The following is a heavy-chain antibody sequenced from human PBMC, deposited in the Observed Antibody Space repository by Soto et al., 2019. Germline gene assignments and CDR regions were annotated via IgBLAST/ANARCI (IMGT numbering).Heavy chain of an antibody. CDR1: GFIFSSFG. Sequence: GGSLRLSCAASGFIFSSFGMHWVRQAPGKGLEWVAHIWYDGSNTYYADSVKGRFTISRDNSRNTLYLQMNSLRAEDTAVYHCVRDLLGSGGHFDYWGQGTPVTVSA. D-gene: IGHD7-27*01. V-gene: IGHV3-33*01. CDR3: VRDLLGSGGHFDY. J-gene: IGHJ4*02. CDR2: IWYDGSNT.